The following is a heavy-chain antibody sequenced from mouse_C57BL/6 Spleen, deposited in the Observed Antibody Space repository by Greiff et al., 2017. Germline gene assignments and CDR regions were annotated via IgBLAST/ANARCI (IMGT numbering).Heavy chain of an antibody. V-gene: IGHV1-76*01. J-gene: IGHJ4*01. Sequence: VKLMESGAELVRPGASVKLSCKASGYTFTDYYINWVKQRPGQGLEWIARIYPGSGNTYYNEKFKGKATLTAEKSSSTAYMQLSSLTSEDSAVYFCAITTVVADYAMDSWGQGTSVTVSS. D-gene: IGHD1-1*01. CDR3: AITTVVADYAMDS. CDR2: IYPGSGNT. CDR1: GYTFTDYY.